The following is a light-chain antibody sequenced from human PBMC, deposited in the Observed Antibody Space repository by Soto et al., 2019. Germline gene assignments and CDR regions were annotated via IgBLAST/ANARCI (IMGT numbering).Light chain of an antibody. CDR2: GAS. Sequence: EIGLKQSPGTLSLSPGERATLSCRASQSVSSSYLAWYQQKPGQAPRLLIYGASSRATGIPDRFSGSGSGTDFTLTISRLEPEDFAVYYCQQYNNWPFTFGQGTRLEV. CDR3: QQYNNWPFT. V-gene: IGKV3-20*01. J-gene: IGKJ5*01. CDR1: QSVSSSY.